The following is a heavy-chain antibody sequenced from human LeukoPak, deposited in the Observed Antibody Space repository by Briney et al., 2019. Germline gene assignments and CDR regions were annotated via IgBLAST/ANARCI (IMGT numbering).Heavy chain of an antibody. D-gene: IGHD6-13*01. J-gene: IGHJ3*02. CDR3: ARDPPYYSSSWYDAFDI. V-gene: IGHV3-30-3*01. Sequence: GRSLRLSCAASGFTFSSYAMHWVRQAPGKGLEWVAVISYDGSNKYYAGSVKGRFTISRDNSKNTLYLQMNSLRAEDTAVYYCARDPPYYSSSWYDAFDIWGQGTMVTVSS. CDR1: GFTFSSYA. CDR2: ISYDGSNK.